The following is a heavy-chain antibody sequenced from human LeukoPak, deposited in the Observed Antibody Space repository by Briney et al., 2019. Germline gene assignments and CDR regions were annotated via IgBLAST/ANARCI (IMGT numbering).Heavy chain of an antibody. CDR3: AREGSGITFDY. J-gene: IGHJ4*02. CDR2: IYYSGST. CDR1: GGSIRSGGYS. V-gene: IGHV4-30-4*07. Sequence: DPSETLSLTCAVSGGSIRSGGYSWSWIRQPPGKGLEWIGYIYYSGSTYYNPSLKSRVTISVDTSKNQFSLKLSSVTAADTAVYYCAREGSGITFDYWGQGTLVTVSS. D-gene: IGHD3-10*01.